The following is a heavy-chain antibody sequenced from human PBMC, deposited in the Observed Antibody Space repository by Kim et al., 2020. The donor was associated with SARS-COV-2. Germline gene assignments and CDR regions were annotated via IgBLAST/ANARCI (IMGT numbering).Heavy chain of an antibody. Sequence: ASVKVSCEASGYTFTSYAFHWVRQAPGQRLEWMGWINAVNGNTKYSQKFQGRVTITRDTSATTAYMELSSLRSEDTAVYYCAARNYGSGSYYFYFDHWGQGTLVTVSS. D-gene: IGHD3-10*01. V-gene: IGHV1-3*01. CDR1: GYTFTSYA. CDR2: INAVNGNT. J-gene: IGHJ4*02. CDR3: AARNYGSGSYYFYFDH.